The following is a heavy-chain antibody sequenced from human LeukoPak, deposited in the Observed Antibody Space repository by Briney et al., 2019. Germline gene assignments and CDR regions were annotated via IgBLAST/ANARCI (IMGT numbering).Heavy chain of an antibody. CDR1: GFTVSNNY. V-gene: IGHV3-11*04. CDR2: ISSSGSTI. Sequence: PGGSLRLSCAASGFTVSNNYINWVRQAPGKGLEWVSYISSSGSTIYYADSVKGRFTISRDNAKNSLYLQMDSLRAEDTAVYYCARSTWSTDAFDIWGQGTMVTVSS. CDR3: ARSTWSTDAFDI. J-gene: IGHJ3*02. D-gene: IGHD1-1*01.